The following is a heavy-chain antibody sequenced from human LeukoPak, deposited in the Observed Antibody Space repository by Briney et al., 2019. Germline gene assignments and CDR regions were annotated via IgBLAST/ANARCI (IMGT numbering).Heavy chain of an antibody. D-gene: IGHD3-10*01. J-gene: IGHJ4*02. Sequence: GGSLRLSCAASGFTFSSYEMNWVCQAPGKGLEWVSYISSSGGTIYYADSVKGRFMISRDNAKNSLYLQMNSLRAEDTAVYNCVRLSRVEAVRGVPDYWGQGTLVTVSS. V-gene: IGHV3-48*03. CDR1: GFTFSSYE. CDR3: VRLSRVEAVRGVPDY. CDR2: ISSSGGTI.